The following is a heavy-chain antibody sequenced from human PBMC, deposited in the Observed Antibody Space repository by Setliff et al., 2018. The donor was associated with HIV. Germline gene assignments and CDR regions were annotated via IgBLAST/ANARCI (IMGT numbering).Heavy chain of an antibody. CDR3: ARGRKFITSRASFYYGLDV. CDR2: FIHSGNT. CDR1: GDSLNGYS. J-gene: IGHJ6*02. D-gene: IGHD1-1*01. V-gene: IGHV4-34*01. Sequence: SLTCAVYGDSLNGYSWNWVRQPPGKGLEWIGAFIHSGNTTYNPSVRSRVTTSMDSSMNQFSLKLTSVTAADTAVYYCARGRKFITSRASFYYGLDVWGPGTTVTVS.